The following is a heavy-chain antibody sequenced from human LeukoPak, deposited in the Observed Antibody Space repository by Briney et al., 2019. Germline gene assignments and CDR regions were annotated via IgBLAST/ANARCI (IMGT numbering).Heavy chain of an antibody. D-gene: IGHD6-19*01. CDR1: GGSFSGYY. Sequence: SETLSLTCAVYGGSFSGYYWSWIRQPPGKGLEWIGEINHSGSTNYNPSLKSRVTISVDTSKNQFSPKLSSVTAADTAVYYCARGAAVAGPADYWGQGTLATVSS. CDR2: INHSGST. J-gene: IGHJ4*02. V-gene: IGHV4-34*01. CDR3: ARGAAVAGPADY.